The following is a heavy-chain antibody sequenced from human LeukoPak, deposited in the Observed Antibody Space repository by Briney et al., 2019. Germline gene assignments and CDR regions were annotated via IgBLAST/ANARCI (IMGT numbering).Heavy chain of an antibody. CDR2: IYHSGST. V-gene: IGHV4-38-2*02. CDR3: VRDTGKIDGYFDS. J-gene: IGHJ4*02. D-gene: IGHD1-1*01. Sequence: SETLSLTCTVSGYSISSGYYWGWIRQPPGKGLEWIGSIYHSGSTNYNPSLKSRVTISVDTSKNQFSPKLSSVTAADTAVYYCVRDTGKIDGYFDSWGQGTPVTVSS. CDR1: GYSISSGYY.